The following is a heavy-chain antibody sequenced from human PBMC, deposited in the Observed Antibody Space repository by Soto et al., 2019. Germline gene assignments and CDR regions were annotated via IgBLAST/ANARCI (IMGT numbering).Heavy chain of an antibody. CDR2: INHSGST. V-gene: IGHV4-34*01. CDR3: ARWPFRRGYLRDAFDI. J-gene: IGHJ3*02. CDR1: GGSFSGYY. D-gene: IGHD2-15*01. Sequence: QVQLQQWGAGLLKPSETLSLTCAVYGGSFSGYYWSWIRQPPGKGLEWIGEINHSGSTNYNPSLKSRVTISVDTSKNQFSLKLSSVTAADTAVYYCARWPFRRGYLRDAFDIWGQGTMVTVSS.